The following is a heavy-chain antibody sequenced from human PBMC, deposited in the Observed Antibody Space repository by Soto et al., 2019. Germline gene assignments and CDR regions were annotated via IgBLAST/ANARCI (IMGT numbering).Heavy chain of an antibody. CDR3: ARPMSGHDAFDI. CDR2: IYYSGST. D-gene: IGHD3-22*01. J-gene: IGHJ3*02. CDR1: GGSISGYY. Sequence: SETLSLTCTVSGGSISGYYWSWIRQPPGKGLEWIGYIYYSGSTNYNPSLKSRVTISVDTSKNQFSLKLSSVTAADTAVYYCARPMSGHDAFDIWGQGTMVTVS. V-gene: IGHV4-59*01.